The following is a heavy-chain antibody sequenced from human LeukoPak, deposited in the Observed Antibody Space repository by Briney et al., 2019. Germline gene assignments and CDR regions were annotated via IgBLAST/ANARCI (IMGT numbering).Heavy chain of an antibody. CDR1: GFRLIDYN. D-gene: IGHD2-2*01. CDR2: IGAISTML. CDR3: ARDTPVPTIIPGV. Sequence: GGSLRLSCIGSGFRLIDYNMNWVRQSPGKGLEWLGCIGAISTMLHYADSVKGRFTMSRDDAKNSLYLQMNSLRHDDTAVYYCARDTPVPTIIPGVWGQGTLVAVSS. J-gene: IGHJ4*02. V-gene: IGHV3-48*02.